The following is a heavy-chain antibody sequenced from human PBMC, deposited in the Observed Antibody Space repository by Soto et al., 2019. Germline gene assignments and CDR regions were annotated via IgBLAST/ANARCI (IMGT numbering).Heavy chain of an antibody. CDR3: ARVLEGSRVDSEWYYYMDV. V-gene: IGHV1-8*01. CDR1: GYTFTSYD. Sequence: GASVKVSCKASGYTFTSYDINWVRQATGQGLEWMGWMNPNSGNTGYAQKFQGRVTMTRNTSISTAYMELSSLRSEDTAVYYCARVLEGSRVDSEWYYYMDVWGKGTTVTVSS. D-gene: IGHD3-3*01. CDR2: MNPNSGNT. J-gene: IGHJ6*03.